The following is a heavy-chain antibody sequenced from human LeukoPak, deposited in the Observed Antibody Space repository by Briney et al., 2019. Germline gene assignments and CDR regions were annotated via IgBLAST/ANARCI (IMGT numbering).Heavy chain of an antibody. D-gene: IGHD5-24*01. CDR3: ARARFGYNRGPFDY. J-gene: IGHJ4*02. CDR1: GFTFSNYG. Sequence: PGGSLRLSCAASGFTFSNYGMHWVRQAPGKGLEWVAAIWYDGSNKYYGDSVKGRFTISRDNSKNTLYLQMNSLRPEDTAVYYCARARFGYNRGPFDYWGQGILVTVCS. V-gene: IGHV3-33*01. CDR2: IWYDGSNK.